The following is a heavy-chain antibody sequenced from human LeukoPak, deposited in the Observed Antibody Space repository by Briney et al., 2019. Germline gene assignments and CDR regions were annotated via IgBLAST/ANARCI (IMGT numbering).Heavy chain of an antibody. CDR1: GGSFSGYY. D-gene: IGHD5-12*01. V-gene: IGHV4-34*01. CDR3: ARYSGYDGAGTSFDP. J-gene: IGHJ5*02. CDR2: INHSGST. Sequence: PSETLSLTCAVYGGSFSGYYWSWIRQPPGKGLEWIGEINHSGSTNYNPSLKSRVTISVDTSKNQFSLKLSSVTGADTAVYYCARYSGYDGAGTSFDPWGQGTLVTVSS.